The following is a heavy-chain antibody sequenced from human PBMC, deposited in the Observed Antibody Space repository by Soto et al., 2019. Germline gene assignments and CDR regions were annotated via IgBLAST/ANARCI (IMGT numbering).Heavy chain of an antibody. CDR3: ARADYGDYVFDY. J-gene: IGHJ4*02. Sequence: QVQLQEAGPGLVKPSQTLSLTCTVSGVSISSGCYYWSWIRQHPGKCLEWIGYIYYSGSTYYNPFLKSRVTISVDTSKNQFSLKLSYVTAADTAVYYCARADYGDYVFDYWGQGTLVTVSS. CDR2: IYYSGST. CDR1: GVSISSGCYY. D-gene: IGHD4-17*01. V-gene: IGHV4-31*03.